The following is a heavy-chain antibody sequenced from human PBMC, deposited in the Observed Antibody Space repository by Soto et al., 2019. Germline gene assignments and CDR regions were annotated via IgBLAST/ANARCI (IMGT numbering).Heavy chain of an antibody. J-gene: IGHJ4*02. Sequence: SETLSLTCAVYGLTFSGYYWSWIRQPPGKGLEWIGEINHSGSTNYNPSLKSRVTISVDTSKNQFSLKLSSVTAADTAVYYCARGLIKKKLDYWGQGTLVTVSS. CDR3: ARGLIKKKLDY. CDR2: INHSGST. D-gene: IGHD3-22*01. CDR1: GLTFSGYY. V-gene: IGHV4-34*01.